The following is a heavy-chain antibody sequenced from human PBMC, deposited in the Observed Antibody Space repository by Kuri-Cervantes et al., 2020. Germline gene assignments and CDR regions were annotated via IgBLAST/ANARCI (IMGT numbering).Heavy chain of an antibody. V-gene: IGHV4-61*08. D-gene: IGHD4-17*01. CDR1: GGSISSGGYY. CDR2: INHGGRT. CDR3: ARVNGDYVLNY. J-gene: IGHJ4*02. Sequence: GSLRLSCTVSGGSISSGGYYWSWIRQHPGKGLEWIGEINHGGRTNYNPSLKSRVTISVDTSKNQFSLKLSSVTAADTAVYYCARVNGDYVLNYWGQGTLVTVSS.